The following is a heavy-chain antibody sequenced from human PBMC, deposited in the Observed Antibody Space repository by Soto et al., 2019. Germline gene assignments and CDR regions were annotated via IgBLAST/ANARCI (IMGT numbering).Heavy chain of an antibody. CDR3: ARDHLQQLVSGDDY. Sequence: ASVKVSCKASGYTFTSYGISWVRQAPGQGLEWMGWISAYNGNTNYAQKLQDRVTMTTDTSTSTAYMELRSLRSDDTAVYYCARDHLQQLVSGDDYWGQGTLVTVSS. CDR2: ISAYNGNT. J-gene: IGHJ4*02. CDR1: GYTFTSYG. D-gene: IGHD6-13*01. V-gene: IGHV1-18*01.